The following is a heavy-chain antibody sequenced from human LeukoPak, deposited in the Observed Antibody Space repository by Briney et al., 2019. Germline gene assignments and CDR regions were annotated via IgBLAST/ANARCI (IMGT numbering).Heavy chain of an antibody. J-gene: IGHJ4*02. CDR2: ISGSGGST. V-gene: IGHV3-23*01. D-gene: IGHD5-18*01. CDR3: ARDLPGVTRYTYGRGIDY. CDR1: GFTFSSYG. Sequence: GGSLRLSCAASGFTFSSYGMSWGRQAAGKGMEWVSAISGSGGSTYNADSVKGRFTISRDNAKTSLYLQMNSLRAEDTAVYYCARDLPGVTRYTYGRGIDYWGQGTLVTVSS.